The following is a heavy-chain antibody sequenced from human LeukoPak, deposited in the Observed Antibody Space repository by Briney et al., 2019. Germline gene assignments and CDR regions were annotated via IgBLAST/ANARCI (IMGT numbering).Heavy chain of an antibody. V-gene: IGHV6-1*01. CDR1: GDSVSSNSAA. J-gene: IGHJ4*02. D-gene: IGHD5-12*01. CDR3: ARGHIVATTHPYYFDY. Sequence: SQTLSLTCAISGDSVSSNSAAWNWIRQSPSRGLEWLGRTYYRSKWYNDYAVSVKSRITINPDTSKNQFSLQLNSVTPEDTAVYYCARGHIVATTHPYYFDYWGQGTLVTVSS. CDR2: TYYRSKWYN.